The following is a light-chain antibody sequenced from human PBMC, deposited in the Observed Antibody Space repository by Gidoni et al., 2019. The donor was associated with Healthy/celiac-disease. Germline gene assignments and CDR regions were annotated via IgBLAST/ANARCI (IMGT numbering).Light chain of an antibody. J-gene: IGKJ1*01. CDR3: QQSYSTRWT. V-gene: IGKV1-39*01. Sequence: DIQMTQSPSSLSASGGDRVTITCRATQSIISYLNWYQQKPGKVPKPLIYDGSSLQSGVLSRFSGSGSGTDFTRSIRSVQSEVFATYYCQQSYSTRWTFGQGTKVEIK. CDR2: DGS. CDR1: QSIISY.